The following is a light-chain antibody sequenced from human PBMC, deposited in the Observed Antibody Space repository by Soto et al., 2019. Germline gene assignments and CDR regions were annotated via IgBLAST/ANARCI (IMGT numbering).Light chain of an antibody. Sequence: EIVLTQSPGTLSVSPGERATLSCRASQSLNSNSLAWYQQKPGQAPRLLIYNAYNRASGTTDRFSGSGSGPDFTHTISRLEPEDFVVYHCEQYDGSPRTFGGGTKV. J-gene: IGKJ4*02. CDR3: EQYDGSPRT. CDR1: QSLNSNS. CDR2: NAY. V-gene: IGKV3-20*01.